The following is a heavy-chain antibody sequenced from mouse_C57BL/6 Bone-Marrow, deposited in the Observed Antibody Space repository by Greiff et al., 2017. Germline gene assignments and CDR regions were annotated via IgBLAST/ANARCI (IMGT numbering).Heavy chain of an antibody. J-gene: IGHJ1*03. V-gene: IGHV1-74*01. CDR2: IHPSDSDT. CDR3: AIHPCSYWYFDV. Sequence: QVHVKQPGAELVKPGASVKVSCKASGYTFTSYWMHWVKQRPGQGLEWIGRIHPSDSDTNYNQKFKGKATLTVAKSSSTAYMQLSSLTSEDSAVYYCAIHPCSYWYFDVWGTGTTVTVSS. CDR1: GYTFTSYW.